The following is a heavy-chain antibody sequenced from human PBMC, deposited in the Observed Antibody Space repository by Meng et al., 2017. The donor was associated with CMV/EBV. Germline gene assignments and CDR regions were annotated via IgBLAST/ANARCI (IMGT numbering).Heavy chain of an antibody. CDR2: IYSGGST. J-gene: IGHJ5*02. D-gene: IGHD4/OR15-4a*01. CDR3: ASMVVTRGWFDP. CDR1: GFTVSSNY. V-gene: IGHV3-53*01. Sequence: GGSLRLSCAASGFTVSSNYMSWVRQAPGKGLEWVSVIYSGGSTYYADSVKGRFTISRDNSKNTLYLQMNSLRAEDTAVYYCASMVVTRGWFDPGGQGTLVTVSS.